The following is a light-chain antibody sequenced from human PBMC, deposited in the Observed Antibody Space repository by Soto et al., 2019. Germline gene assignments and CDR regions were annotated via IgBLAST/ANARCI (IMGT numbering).Light chain of an antibody. CDR3: QQYHGAWT. CDR1: QSVSDW. Sequence: DFQMTQFPSTLSASVGGRVTITCRASQSVSDWLAWYQQQAGKAPKLLIFKASSLQSGVPSRFSGSGSGTEFTLTISSLQPDDSGTYYCQQYHGAWTFGQGTKVEIK. CDR2: KAS. J-gene: IGKJ1*01. V-gene: IGKV1-5*03.